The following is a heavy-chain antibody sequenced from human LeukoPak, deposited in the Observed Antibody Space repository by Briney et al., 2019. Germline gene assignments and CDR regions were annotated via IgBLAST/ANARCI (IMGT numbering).Heavy chain of an antibody. CDR3: AKGNRDSSGFYYYYGMDV. CDR1: GFTFDDYA. V-gene: IGHV3-9*01. Sequence: PGRSLRLSCAASGFTFDDYAMFWVRQAPGKGLEWVSGISWNSKNIGYAASVKGRFTISRDNAKNSLYLQMNSLRAEDTAFYYCAKGNRDSSGFYYYYGMDVWGQGTTATVSS. D-gene: IGHD3-22*01. J-gene: IGHJ6*02. CDR2: ISWNSKNI.